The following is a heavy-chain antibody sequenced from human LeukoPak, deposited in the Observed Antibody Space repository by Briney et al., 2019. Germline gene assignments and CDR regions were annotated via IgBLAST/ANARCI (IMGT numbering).Heavy chain of an antibody. CDR3: ARRQWTAFDF. V-gene: IGHV3-7*01. CDR2: IKPDGNER. J-gene: IGHJ3*01. D-gene: IGHD6-19*01. Sequence: GGSLRLSCAASGFTFNTYWISWVSQAPGKGLQWVANIKPDGNERYYVDYVKGRFTISRDNARSSLYLQMNSLRVEDTAIYYCARRQWTAFDFWGQGTMVTVSS. CDR1: GFTFNTYW.